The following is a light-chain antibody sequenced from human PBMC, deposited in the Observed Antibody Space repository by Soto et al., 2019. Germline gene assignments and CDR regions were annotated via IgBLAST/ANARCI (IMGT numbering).Light chain of an antibody. V-gene: IGKV3-20*01. Sequence: EIVLTQSPGTLSLSPGERATLSCRASQSVSSSYLAWYQQKPGQAPRLLIYGASSRATGIPDRFSGSGSGTVLTLTISRLEPEDFAVYYCQQYGSSPPTFGPGTKVDIK. CDR2: GAS. CDR3: QQYGSSPPT. CDR1: QSVSSSY. J-gene: IGKJ3*01.